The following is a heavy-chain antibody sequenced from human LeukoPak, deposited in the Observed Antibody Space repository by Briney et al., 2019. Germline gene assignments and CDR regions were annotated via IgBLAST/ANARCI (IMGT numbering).Heavy chain of an antibody. J-gene: IGHJ4*02. Sequence: GGSLRLSCAASGFTFRSYGMHWVRQAPGKGLEWVAVIWYDGSNKYYADSVKGRFTVSRDNSKNTLYLQMNSLRAEDTAVYSCARAVAAADSYWGRGTLVTVSS. V-gene: IGHV3-33*01. CDR2: IWYDGSNK. CDR3: ARAVAAADSY. CDR1: GFTFRSYG. D-gene: IGHD6-13*01.